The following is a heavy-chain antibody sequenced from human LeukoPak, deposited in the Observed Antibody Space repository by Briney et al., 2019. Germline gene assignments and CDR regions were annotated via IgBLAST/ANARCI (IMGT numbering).Heavy chain of an antibody. D-gene: IGHD6-13*01. CDR1: GGSISSSSYY. J-gene: IGHJ5*02. V-gene: IGHV4-39*01. CDR3: ARHYADFTGYSSHTFDP. CDR2: IYYSGST. Sequence: SETLSLTCTVSGGSISSSSYYWGWIRQPPGKGLEWIGSIYYSGSTYYNPSLKSQVTISVDTSKNQFSLKLSSVTAADTAVYYCARHYADFTGYSSHTFDPWGQGTLVTVSS.